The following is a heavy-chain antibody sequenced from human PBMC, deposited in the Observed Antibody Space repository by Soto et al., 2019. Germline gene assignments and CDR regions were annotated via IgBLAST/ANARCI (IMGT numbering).Heavy chain of an antibody. Sequence: SETLSLTCGLSGSLPVGSLSTYFWTWIRQPPGKGLEWIGAINHSGSPNYSPSLRGRVTISLDTSKKQFSLNLSSVTAADTAVYFCARARFSQWSQDYYGLDVWGQGTTVTVSS. D-gene: IGHD3-3*01. CDR2: INHSGSP. V-gene: IGHV4-34*01. CDR1: GSLPVGSLSTYF. CDR3: ARARFSQWSQDYYGLDV. J-gene: IGHJ6*02.